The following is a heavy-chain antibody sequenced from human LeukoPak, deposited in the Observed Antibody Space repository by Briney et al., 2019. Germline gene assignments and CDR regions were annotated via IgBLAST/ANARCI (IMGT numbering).Heavy chain of an antibody. Sequence: GGSLRLSCAASGFTFSGYEMNWVRQAPGKGLEWVSRINSDGSSTSYADSVKGRFTISRDNAKNTLYLQMNSLRAEDTAVYYCARDYGDSLDYWGQGTLVTVSS. J-gene: IGHJ4*02. CDR1: GFTFSGYE. D-gene: IGHD4-17*01. CDR3: ARDYGDSLDY. V-gene: IGHV3-74*01. CDR2: INSDGSST.